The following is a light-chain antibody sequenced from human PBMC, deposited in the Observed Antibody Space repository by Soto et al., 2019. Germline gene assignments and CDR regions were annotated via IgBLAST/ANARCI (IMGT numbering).Light chain of an antibody. V-gene: IGKV1-9*01. Sequence: DIPLTQSPSFLSASVGDRVTITCRASQGISSYLAWYQQKPGKAPKLLIYAASTLQSGVPSRFSCSGSGTEFTLTISSLQPEDFATYYCQQLNGYPLTFGGGTKVEIK. CDR2: AAS. CDR1: QGISSY. J-gene: IGKJ4*01. CDR3: QQLNGYPLT.